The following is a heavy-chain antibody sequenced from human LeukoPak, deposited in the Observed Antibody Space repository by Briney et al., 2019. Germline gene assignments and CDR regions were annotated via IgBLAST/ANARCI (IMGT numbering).Heavy chain of an antibody. D-gene: IGHD2-2*02. Sequence: SVKVSCKASGGTFSSYTISWVRQAPRQGLEWMGRIIPILGIANYAQKFQGRVTITADKSTSTAYMELSSLRSEDTAVYYCASRITEYCSSTSCYIGAFDIWGQGTMVTVSS. CDR1: GGTFSSYT. CDR2: IIPILGIA. CDR3: ASRITEYCSSTSCYIGAFDI. V-gene: IGHV1-69*02. J-gene: IGHJ3*02.